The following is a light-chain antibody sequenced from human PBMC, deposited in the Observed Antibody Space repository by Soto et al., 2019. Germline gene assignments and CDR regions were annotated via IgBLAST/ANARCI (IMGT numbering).Light chain of an antibody. V-gene: IGKV3-20*01. J-gene: IGKJ2*01. CDR2: DAS. CDR1: QTLYRSR. Sequence: EILLTQSPGTLSLSPGDRAALSCRANQTLYRSRLAWYQQRPGQPPRLLLYDASTRATGIPDRFSGSGSGTDFTLTSSRLEPEDFAVYYCQQYGSSIMYTFGQGTRLEIK. CDR3: QQYGSSIMYT.